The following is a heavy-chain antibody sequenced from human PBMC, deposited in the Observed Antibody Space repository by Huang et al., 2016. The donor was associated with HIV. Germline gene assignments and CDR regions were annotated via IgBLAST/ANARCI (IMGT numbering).Heavy chain of an antibody. CDR3: ARGQGGYYYYYMDV. CDR1: GGSFSGYY. CDR2: INHSEST. Sequence: QVQLQQWGAGLLRPSETLSLTCAVYGGSFSGYYGTWIRQPPGKGLEWIGEINHSESTNYNPALKSRVTISVDTSGNQFSLTSTSVTAADTAVYYCARGQGGYYYYYMDVWGKGTTVTVSS. V-gene: IGHV4-34*01. J-gene: IGHJ6*03.